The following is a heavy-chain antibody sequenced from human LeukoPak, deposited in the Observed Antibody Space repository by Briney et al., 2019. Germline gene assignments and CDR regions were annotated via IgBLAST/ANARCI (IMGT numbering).Heavy chain of an antibody. D-gene: IGHD5-18*01. CDR1: GGSISSSSYY. CDR3: AGKGDTAMGTPPY. Sequence: SETLSLTCTVSGGSISSSSYYWGWIRQPPGKGLEWIGSIYHSGSTYYNPSLKSRVTISVDTSKNQFSLKLSSVTAADTAVYYCAGKGDTAMGTPPYWGQGTLVTVSS. V-gene: IGHV4-39*07. J-gene: IGHJ4*02. CDR2: IYHSGST.